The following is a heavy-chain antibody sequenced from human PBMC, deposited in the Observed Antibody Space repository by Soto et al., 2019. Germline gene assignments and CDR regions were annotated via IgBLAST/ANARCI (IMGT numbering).Heavy chain of an antibody. CDR1: GFTFSDHY. V-gene: IGHV3-72*01. CDR3: AVGGSHLTWYFDL. CDR2: TRNKANSYTT. J-gene: IGHJ2*01. D-gene: IGHD1-26*01. Sequence: PGGSLRLSCAASGFTFSDHYMDWVRQAPGKGLEWVGRTRNKANSYTTEYAASVKGRFTISRDDSKNSLYLQMNSLKTEDTAVYYCAVGGSHLTWYFDLWGRGTLLTVSS.